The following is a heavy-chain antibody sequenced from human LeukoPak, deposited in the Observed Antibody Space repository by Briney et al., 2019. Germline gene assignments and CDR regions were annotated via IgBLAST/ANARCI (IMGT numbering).Heavy chain of an antibody. D-gene: IGHD6-19*01. V-gene: IGHV3-49*04. CDR3: TRAPGIAVANFDY. CDR2: IRSKAYGGTT. CDR1: GFSFGDYS. J-gene: IGHJ4*02. Sequence: PARSLRLSCTASGFSFGDYSMSWVRQAPGKGLEWVGFIRSKAYGGTTEYAASVRGRFTISRDDSKSIAYLQMNSLKTEDTAVYYCTRAPGIAVANFDYWGQGTLVTVSS.